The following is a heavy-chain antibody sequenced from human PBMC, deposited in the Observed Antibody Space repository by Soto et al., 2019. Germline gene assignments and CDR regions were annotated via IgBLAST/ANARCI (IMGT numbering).Heavy chain of an antibody. D-gene: IGHD3-10*01. J-gene: IGHJ6*02. CDR2: ISYDGSNK. CDR3: AKDAAMRGLWSGELYPYYYYYGMDV. CDR1: GFTFSSYG. Sequence: GGSLRLSCAASGFTFSSYGMHWVRQAPGKGLEWVAVISYDGSNKYYADSVKGRFTISRDNSKNTLYLQMSSLRAEDTAVYYCAKDAAMRGLWSGELYPYYYYYGMDVCGQGSTVTVYS. V-gene: IGHV3-30*18.